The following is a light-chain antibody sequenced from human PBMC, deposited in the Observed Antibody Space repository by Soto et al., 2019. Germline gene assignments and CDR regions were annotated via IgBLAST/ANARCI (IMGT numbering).Light chain of an antibody. CDR2: DVS. CDR1: SSDVGGYNY. V-gene: IGLV2-14*01. J-gene: IGLJ1*01. CDR3: SSYTSSSTLV. Sequence: QSALTQPASVSGSPGQSITISCTGTSSDVGGYNYVSWYQQQPGKAPKLMIYDVSNRPSGVSNRFSGSKSGNTASLTISGHHDADDAGYYCSSYTSSSTLVFGTGTKLTVL.